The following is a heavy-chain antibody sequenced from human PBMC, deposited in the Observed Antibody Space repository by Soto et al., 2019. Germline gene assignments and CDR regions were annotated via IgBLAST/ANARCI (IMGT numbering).Heavy chain of an antibody. D-gene: IGHD3-10*01. V-gene: IGHV1-3*01. CDR1: GYRFSSYA. J-gene: IGHJ4*02. CDR2: INVGNGNT. CDR3: ARVIPPPYGSLDY. Sequence: ASVKVSCKASGYRFSSYAIQWVRQAPGQRLEWMGWINVGNGNTKYSQKFQDRVTIIRDTSANTAYMELRSLRSDDTAVYYCARVIPPPYGSLDYWGQGTLVTVSS.